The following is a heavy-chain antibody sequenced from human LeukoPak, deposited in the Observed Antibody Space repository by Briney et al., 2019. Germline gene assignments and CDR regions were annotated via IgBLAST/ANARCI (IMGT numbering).Heavy chain of an antibody. D-gene: IGHD1-26*01. V-gene: IGHV3-23*01. CDR1: GLPFSTFG. J-gene: IGHJ4*02. CDR3: AKGFMGSVGAYFGY. CDR2: IHNSGSST. Sequence: PGGPRRLPCAPSGLPFSTFGMIGSGQPPGKGLEWVSSIHNSGSSTYYTDSVKGRFTISRDNSKNTLYLQMNSLRAEDTAVYYCAKGFMGSVGAYFGYWGQGTLVTVSS.